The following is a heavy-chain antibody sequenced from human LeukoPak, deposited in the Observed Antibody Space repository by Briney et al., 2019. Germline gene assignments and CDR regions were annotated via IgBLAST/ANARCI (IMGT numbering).Heavy chain of an antibody. CDR3: ARDGYCSGGSCHGRDGMDV. CDR2: IYTSGST. D-gene: IGHD2-15*01. Sequence: SETLSLTCTVSGGSISSYYLSWIRQPAGKGLEWIGRIYTSGSTNYNPSLKSRVTMSVDTSKNQFSLKLSSVTAADTAVYYCARDGYCSGGSCHGRDGMDVWGQGTTVTVSS. V-gene: IGHV4-4*07. J-gene: IGHJ6*02. CDR1: GGSISSYY.